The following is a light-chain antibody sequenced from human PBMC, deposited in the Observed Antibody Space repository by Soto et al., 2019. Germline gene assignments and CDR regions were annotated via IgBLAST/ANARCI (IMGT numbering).Light chain of an antibody. J-gene: IGKJ2*01. V-gene: IGKV4-1*01. Sequence: DIVMTQSPDSLAVSLGERATINCKSSQSIFSSSTNKNYVGWFQHKPGQPPKLLINWASTRESGVPDRFSGSGSGTDFTLTINSLQAEDVAVYSCQHYSGTPYSFGQGTKLEIK. CDR3: QHYSGTPYS. CDR2: WAS. CDR1: QSIFSSSTNKNY.